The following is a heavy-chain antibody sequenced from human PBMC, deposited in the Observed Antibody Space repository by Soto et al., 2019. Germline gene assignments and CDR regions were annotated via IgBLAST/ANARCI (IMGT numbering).Heavy chain of an antibody. CDR1: GFTVSRHY. CDR2: IYNSGTS. CDR3: ARGTCIVRGLIPDSFDI. J-gene: IGHJ3*02. D-gene: IGHD3-10*01. Sequence: EVQLVESGGGLVQPGGSLRLSCAASGFTVSRHYINCVRQAPVKGLYWVSVIYNSGTSFYADSVKGRFTVSRDTAKNSVFLQMSSLRAEDTAVYFCARGTCIVRGLIPDSFDIWGQGTMVTVSS. V-gene: IGHV3-66*01.